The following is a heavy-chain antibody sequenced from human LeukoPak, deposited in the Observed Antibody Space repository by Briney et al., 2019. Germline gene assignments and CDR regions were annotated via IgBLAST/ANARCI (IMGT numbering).Heavy chain of an antibody. CDR1: GFTFSSYW. D-gene: IGHD6-19*01. Sequence: GGSLRLSCAASGFTFSSYWMHWVRQAPGKGLVWVSRISSDGSTVYADFVKGRFTISRDNAKNTLYLQMNSLREEDTAVYYCVVSTGWPGYWGQGTLVTVSS. J-gene: IGHJ4*02. V-gene: IGHV3-74*01. CDR2: ISSDGST. CDR3: VVSTGWPGY.